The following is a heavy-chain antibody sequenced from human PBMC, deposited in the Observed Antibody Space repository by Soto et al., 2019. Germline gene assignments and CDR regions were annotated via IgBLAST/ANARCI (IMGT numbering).Heavy chain of an antibody. CDR1: GFTFSSYW. D-gene: IGHD3-22*01. CDR2: IKQDGSEK. Sequence: PGGSLRLSCAASGFTFSSYWMSWVRQAPGKGLEWVANIKQDGSEKYYVDSVKGRFTISRDNAKNSLYLQMNSLRAEDTAVYYCARATRSDSSGYYDYWGQGTLVTVSS. V-gene: IGHV3-7*01. J-gene: IGHJ4*02. CDR3: ARATRSDSSGYYDY.